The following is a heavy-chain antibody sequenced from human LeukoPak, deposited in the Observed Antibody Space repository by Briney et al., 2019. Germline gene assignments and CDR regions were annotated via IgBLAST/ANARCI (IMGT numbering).Heavy chain of an antibody. CDR2: IWYDGSNT. Sequence: GVSLRLSCAASGLAFSNFCMHWVRQAQGKGLEWVAVIWYDGSNTYYADSVKGPFTISRDNSKNTLYLQMNSLRAEDTAVYYCAKVLGYCSGGSCPGVDYWGQGTLVTVSS. CDR1: GLAFSNFC. D-gene: IGHD2-15*01. V-gene: IGHV3-33*06. J-gene: IGHJ4*02. CDR3: AKVLGYCSGGSCPGVDY.